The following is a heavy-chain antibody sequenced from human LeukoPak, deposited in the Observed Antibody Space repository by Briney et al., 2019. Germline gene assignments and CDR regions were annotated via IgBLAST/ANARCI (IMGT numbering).Heavy chain of an antibody. CDR1: GFTFSSYA. Sequence: GGSLRLSCAASGFTFSSYAMSWVRQAPGKGLEWVSAISGSGGSTYYADSVKGRFTISRDNSRNTLYLQMNSLRAEDTAVYYCARDARICSGGSCYFDFWGQGTLVTVSS. J-gene: IGHJ4*02. CDR3: ARDARICSGGSCYFDF. CDR2: ISGSGGST. D-gene: IGHD2-15*01. V-gene: IGHV3-23*01.